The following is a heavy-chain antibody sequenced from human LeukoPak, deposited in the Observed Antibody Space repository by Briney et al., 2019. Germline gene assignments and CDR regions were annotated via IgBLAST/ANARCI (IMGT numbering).Heavy chain of an antibody. V-gene: IGHV3-21*05. CDR3: ARDTFQPGLIDS. Sequence: GGSLTLSCAASGFTLSRFAMNWVRQAPGKGLEWVSYINTDSSDIHYADSVKGRFTISRDNARNTLYLQLSSLRAEDSAVYYCARDTFQPGLIDSWGQGTLVTVSS. J-gene: IGHJ4*02. CDR2: INTDSSDI. CDR1: GFTLSRFA. D-gene: IGHD2-2*01.